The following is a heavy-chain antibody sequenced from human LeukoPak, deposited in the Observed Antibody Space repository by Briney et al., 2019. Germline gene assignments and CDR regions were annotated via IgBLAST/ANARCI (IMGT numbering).Heavy chain of an antibody. D-gene: IGHD4-17*01. CDR3: ASTPGDYDPYFDY. CDR2: IYYSGST. CDR1: GGSISSYY. Sequence: SETLSLTCTVSGGSISSYYWSWIRQPPGKGLEWIGYIYYSGSTNYNPSPKSRVTISVDTSKNQFSLKLSSVTAADTAVYYCASTPGDYDPYFDYWGQGTLVTVSS. V-gene: IGHV4-59*01. J-gene: IGHJ4*02.